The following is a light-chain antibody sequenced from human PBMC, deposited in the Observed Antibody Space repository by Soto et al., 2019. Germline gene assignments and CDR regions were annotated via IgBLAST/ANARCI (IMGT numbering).Light chain of an antibody. Sequence: DIQMTQSPSTLSASVGDRVTITFRASQSISSWLAWYQQKPGKAPKLLIYAASTLQSGVPSRFSGSGSGTDFTLTISCLQSEDFATYYCQQYYSYPPTFGQGTRLEIK. CDR1: QSISSW. CDR2: AAS. J-gene: IGKJ5*01. CDR3: QQYYSYPPT. V-gene: IGKV1-5*01.